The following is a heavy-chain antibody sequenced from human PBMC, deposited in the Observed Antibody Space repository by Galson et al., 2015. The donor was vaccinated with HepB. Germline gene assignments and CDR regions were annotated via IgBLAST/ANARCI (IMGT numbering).Heavy chain of an antibody. J-gene: IGHJ3*02. V-gene: IGHV3-30*04. CDR3: ARDHPGVTMIVVVIADAFDI. CDR2: ISYDGSNK. D-gene: IGHD3-22*01. CDR1: GFTFSSYA. Sequence: SLRLSCAASGFTFSSYAMHWVRQAPGKGLEWVAVISYDGSNKYYADSVKGRFTISRDNSKNTLYLQMNSLRAEDTAVYYCARDHPGVTMIVVVIADAFDIWGQGTMVTVSS.